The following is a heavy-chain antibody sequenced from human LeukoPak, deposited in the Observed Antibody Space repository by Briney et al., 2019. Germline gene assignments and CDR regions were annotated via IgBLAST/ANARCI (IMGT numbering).Heavy chain of an antibody. V-gene: IGHV1-18*01. CDR1: GYTFTSYG. Sequence: GASVKVSCKASGYTFTSYGISWVRQAPGQGLEWMGWISAYNGNTNYAQKLQGRVTMTTDTSTSTAYMELRSLRSDDTAVYYCAREGRVGAPTTYYRFFDYWGQGTLVTVSS. J-gene: IGHJ4*02. CDR2: ISAYNGNT. D-gene: IGHD1-26*01. CDR3: AREGRVGAPTTYYRFFDY.